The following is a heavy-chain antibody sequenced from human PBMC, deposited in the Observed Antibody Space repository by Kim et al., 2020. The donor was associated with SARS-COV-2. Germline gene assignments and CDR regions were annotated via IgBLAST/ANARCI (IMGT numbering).Heavy chain of an antibody. V-gene: IGHV3-30*03. CDR1: GFSFSSRG. Sequence: GRSLRLSCAASGFSFSSRGIHWVRQAPGKGLEWVAVISNDETYKNYADSVKGRFTISRDNSKNTVDLQMNSLRVEDTAVYYCARAREKSFDYWGQGTRVT. CDR3: ARAREKSFDY. CDR2: ISNDETYK. J-gene: IGHJ4*02.